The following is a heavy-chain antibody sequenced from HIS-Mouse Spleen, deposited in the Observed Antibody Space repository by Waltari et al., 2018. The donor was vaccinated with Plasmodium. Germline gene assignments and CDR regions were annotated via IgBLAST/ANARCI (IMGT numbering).Heavy chain of an antibody. CDR2: IYHSGST. D-gene: IGHD3-16*01. J-gene: IGHJ4*02. CDR1: GYSISSGYY. V-gene: IGHV4-38-2*02. CDR3: ARLGLKRAAYFDY. Sequence: QVQLQESGPGLVKPSETLSLTCTVPGYSISSGYYWGWIRQPPGKGLEWIGSIYHSGSTYYNPSLKSRVTISVDTSKNQFSLKLSSVTAADTAVYYCARLGLKRAAYFDYWGQGTLVTVSS.